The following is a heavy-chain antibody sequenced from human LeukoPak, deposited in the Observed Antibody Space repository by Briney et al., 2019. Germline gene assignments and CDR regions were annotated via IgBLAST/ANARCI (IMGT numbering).Heavy chain of an antibody. CDR3: AKDLPGYYDSSGYYPYYFDY. CDR1: GFTFSSYA. D-gene: IGHD3-22*01. V-gene: IGHV3-23*01. Sequence: GGSLRLSCAASGFTFSSYAMSWVRQAPGKGLEGVSAISGSGGSTYYADSVKGRFTISRDNSKNTLYLQMNSLRAEDTAVYYCAKDLPGYYDSSGYYPYYFDYWGQGTLVTVSS. J-gene: IGHJ4*02. CDR2: ISGSGGST.